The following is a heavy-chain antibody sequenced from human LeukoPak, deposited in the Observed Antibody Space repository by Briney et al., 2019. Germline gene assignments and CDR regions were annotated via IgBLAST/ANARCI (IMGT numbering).Heavy chain of an antibody. V-gene: IGHV1-46*01. D-gene: IGHD2-15*01. CDR1: GYTFSANSFTSYY. Sequence: ASVKVSCKASGYTFSANSFTSYYMHWVRQAPGQGLEWMGIKTPIEGSTTYAQKFQGRVTMTRDMSTNTVYMDLSSLRSEDTAVHYCARSPGLGSGRYYDFWGQGTLVTVSS. CDR3: ARSPGLGSGRYYDF. J-gene: IGHJ4*02. CDR2: KTPIEGST.